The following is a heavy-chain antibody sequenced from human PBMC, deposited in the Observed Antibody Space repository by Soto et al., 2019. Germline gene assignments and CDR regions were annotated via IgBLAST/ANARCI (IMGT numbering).Heavy chain of an antibody. J-gene: IGHJ6*02. CDR2: ISYDGSNK. CDR1: GFTFSSYA. V-gene: IGHV3-30-3*01. D-gene: IGHD4-17*01. CDR3: TRDAGANYDYGMDV. Sequence: QVQLVESGGGVVQPGRSLRLSCAASGFTFSSYAMHWVRQAPGKGLEWVAVISYDGSNKYYADSVKGRFTISRDNSKNTLYLQMNSLRAEDTAVYYCTRDAGANYDYGMDVWGQGTTVTVS.